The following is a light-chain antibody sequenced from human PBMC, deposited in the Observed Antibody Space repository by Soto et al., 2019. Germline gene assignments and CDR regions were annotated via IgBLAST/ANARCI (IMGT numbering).Light chain of an antibody. J-gene: IGKJ1*01. Sequence: EIVLTQSPATLSLSPGERATLSCRASQSVSSYLAWYQQKPGQAPRLLIYDASNRATGIPARFSGSGSGTDFTLTISSREPEDFAVYSWQQRSNWPRWTFGQGTKVEIK. CDR1: QSVSSY. CDR2: DAS. CDR3: QQRSNWPRWT. V-gene: IGKV3-11*01.